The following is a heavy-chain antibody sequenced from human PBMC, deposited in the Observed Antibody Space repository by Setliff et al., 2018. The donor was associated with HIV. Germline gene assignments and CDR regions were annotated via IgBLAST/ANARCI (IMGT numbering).Heavy chain of an antibody. CDR2: TFYSSRWFY. D-gene: IGHD3-10*01. J-gene: IGHJ4*02. V-gene: IGHV6-1*01. CDR1: GDSISSNSAA. CDR3: ARGLNYYGSGSYLPLGY. Sequence: SQTLSLTCALSGDSISSNSAAWNWIRQSPSRGLEWLGRTFYSSRWFYDYAVSVKSRVTISIDTSKNQISLKLSSVTAADTAVYYCARGLNYYGSGSYLPLGYWGQGTLVTVSS.